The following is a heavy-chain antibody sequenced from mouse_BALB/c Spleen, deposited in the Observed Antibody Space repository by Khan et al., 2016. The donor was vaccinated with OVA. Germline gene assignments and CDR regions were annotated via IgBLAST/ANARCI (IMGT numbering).Heavy chain of an antibody. D-gene: IGHD2-1*01. J-gene: IGHJ2*01. CDR3: ARHGRYGNLFDY. Sequence: QVQLQQSGAELVKPGASMKLSCKASGYMFTEYIIHWVKQRSGQGLEWIGWFYPGTGSIKNNEKFKDKATLTADKSSSTVYMELSRLTSEDSAVYVCARHGRYGNLFDYWGQGTTLTGSS. CDR2: FYPGTGSI. V-gene: IGHV1-62-2*01. CDR1: GYMFTEYI.